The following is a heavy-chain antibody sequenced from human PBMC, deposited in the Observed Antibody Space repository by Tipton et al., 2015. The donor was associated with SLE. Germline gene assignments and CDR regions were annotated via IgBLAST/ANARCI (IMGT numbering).Heavy chain of an antibody. Sequence: TLSLGCFVSGGSISSHYWSWIRQPPWKGLEWIGYIYYSGSTNYNPSLKSRVTISVDTSKNQFSLKLSSVTAADTAVYYCASQGVAMVRGVPPSAFDIWGQGTMVTVSS. CDR2: IYYSGST. D-gene: IGHD3-10*01. CDR3: ASQGVAMVRGVPPSAFDI. J-gene: IGHJ3*02. V-gene: IGHV4-59*11. CDR1: GGSISSHY.